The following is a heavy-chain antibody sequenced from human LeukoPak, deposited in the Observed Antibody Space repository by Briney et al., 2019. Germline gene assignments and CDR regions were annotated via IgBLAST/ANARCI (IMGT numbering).Heavy chain of an antibody. V-gene: IGHV4-30-4*08. J-gene: IGHJ6*03. Sequence: PSETLSLTCTVSGGSISSGDYYWRWIRQPPGKGLVWIGYNYYSGSTYYNPSLKSRVTISVDTSKNQFSLKLSSVTAADTAVYYCARVPAEYYYYYMDVWGKGTTVTVSS. CDR1: GGSISSGDYY. CDR3: ARVPAEYYYYYMDV. D-gene: IGHD2-2*01. CDR2: NYYSGST.